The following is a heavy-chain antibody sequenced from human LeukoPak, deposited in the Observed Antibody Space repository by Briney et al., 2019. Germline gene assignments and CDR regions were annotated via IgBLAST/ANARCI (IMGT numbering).Heavy chain of an antibody. CDR2: VYPGDSKT. J-gene: IGHJ4*02. Sequence: GESLKISCETSGYTFTNYWIGWVRHMPGKGLEWMGIVYPGDSKTIYSPSFEGQVTISADKSIRIAYLQWSSLKASDTAMYYCARHRAASGTYQFDFWGQGTLVTVSP. D-gene: IGHD1-26*01. V-gene: IGHV5-51*01. CDR1: GYTFTNYW. CDR3: ARHRAASGTYQFDF.